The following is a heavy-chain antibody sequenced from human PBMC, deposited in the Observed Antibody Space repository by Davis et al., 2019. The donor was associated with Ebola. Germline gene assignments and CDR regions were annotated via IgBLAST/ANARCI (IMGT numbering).Heavy chain of an antibody. D-gene: IGHD3-9*01. J-gene: IGHJ4*02. V-gene: IGHV3-7*03. CDR1: GFTISNYW. CDR2: IKQDGSEK. CDR3: ARDVDWAFDY. Sequence: GESLKISCAASGFTISNYWMSWVRQAPGKGLEWVANIKQDGSEKYYVDSVKGRFTISRDNAKNSLYLQMNSLRAEDTAVYYCARDVDWAFDYWGRGTLVTVSS.